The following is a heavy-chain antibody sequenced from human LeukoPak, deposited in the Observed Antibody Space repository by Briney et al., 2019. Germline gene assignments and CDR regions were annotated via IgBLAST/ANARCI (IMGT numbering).Heavy chain of an antibody. V-gene: IGHV4-39*01. J-gene: IGHJ4*02. CDR1: AGSISSTSYY. CDR3: ARQRKVGASADY. Sequence: SETLSLTCTVSAGSISSTSYYWDWIRQPPGKGLEWIGGIYYSGSTYYNPSLKSRVNISVDTSKNQFSLKLSSVTAADTAVYYCARQRKVGASADYWGQGTLLTVSS. D-gene: IGHD1-26*01. CDR2: IYYSGST.